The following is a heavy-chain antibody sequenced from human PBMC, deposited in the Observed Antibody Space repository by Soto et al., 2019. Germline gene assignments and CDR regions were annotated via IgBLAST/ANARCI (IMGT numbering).Heavy chain of an antibody. V-gene: IGHV3-48*02. CDR2: ISSSSTTI. Sequence: GGSLRLSCAASGFTFSSYFMNWVRKAPGKGLEWVSYISSSSTTIYYADSVKGRFTISRDNAKNSLYLQMNSLRDEDTAVYYCARARITGTNWFDPWGQGTLVTISA. CDR3: ARARITGTNWFDP. CDR1: GFTFSSYF. D-gene: IGHD1-20*01. J-gene: IGHJ5*02.